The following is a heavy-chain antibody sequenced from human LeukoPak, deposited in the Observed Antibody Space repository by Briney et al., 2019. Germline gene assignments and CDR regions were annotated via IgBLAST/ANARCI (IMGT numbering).Heavy chain of an antibody. Sequence: GASVKVSCKASGGSFSIYAINWVRQAPGQGLEWMGGIIPIFGTANYAQKFQDRVTITAVESMSTVYMELSSLRPEDTAVYYCARGWLAESTVVTPYNYWGQGTLVTVSS. CDR2: IIPIFGTA. CDR3: ARGWLAESTVVTPYNY. J-gene: IGHJ4*02. D-gene: IGHD4-23*01. V-gene: IGHV1-69*13. CDR1: GGSFSIYA.